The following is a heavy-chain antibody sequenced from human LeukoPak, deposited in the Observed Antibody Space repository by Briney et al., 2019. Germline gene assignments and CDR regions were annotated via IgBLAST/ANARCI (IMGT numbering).Heavy chain of an antibody. D-gene: IGHD1-1*01. Sequence: ASVKVSCKASGYTFTSYYMHWVRQAPGQGLEWMGIINPSGGSTSYAQKFQGRVTITRDMCTSTVYMELSSLRSEDTAVYYCARETGRWNCFDYWGQGTLVTVSS. J-gene: IGHJ4*02. CDR3: ARETGRWNCFDY. V-gene: IGHV1-46*01. CDR1: GYTFTSYY. CDR2: INPSGGST.